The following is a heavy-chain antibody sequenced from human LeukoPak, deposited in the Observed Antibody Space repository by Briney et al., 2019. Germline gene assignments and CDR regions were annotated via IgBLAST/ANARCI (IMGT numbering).Heavy chain of an antibody. D-gene: IGHD6-19*01. J-gene: IGHJ4*02. CDR2: ISYDGSNK. Sequence: GGSLRLSCAASGFTFSSYAMHWVRQAPGKGLEWVAVISYDGSNKYYADSVKGRFTISRDNSKNTLYLQMNSLRAEDTAVFYCAKERSGWAIDYWGQGTPVTVSS. V-gene: IGHV3-30-3*01. CDR1: GFTFSSYA. CDR3: AKERSGWAIDY.